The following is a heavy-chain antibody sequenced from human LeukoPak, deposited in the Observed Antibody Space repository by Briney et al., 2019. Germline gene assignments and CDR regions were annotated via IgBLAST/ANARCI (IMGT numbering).Heavy chain of an antibody. CDR3: ARDIEMVRGVFLYYYYMDV. J-gene: IGHJ6*03. CDR2: INSDGSST. Sequence: GGSLRLSCAASGFTFSSYWMHWVRQAPGKGLVWVSRINSDGSSTSYADSVRGRFTISRDNAKNTLYLQMNSLRAEDTAVYYCARDIEMVRGVFLYYYYMDVWGKGTTVTVSS. D-gene: IGHD3-10*01. V-gene: IGHV3-74*01. CDR1: GFTFSSYW.